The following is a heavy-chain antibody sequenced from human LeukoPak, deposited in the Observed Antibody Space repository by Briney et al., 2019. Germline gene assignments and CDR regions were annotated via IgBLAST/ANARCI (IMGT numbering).Heavy chain of an antibody. J-gene: IGHJ4*02. Sequence: SETLSLSCTVSGGSISSGDYYWSWIRQPPGKGLEWIGYIYYSGSTYYNPSLKSRVTISVDTSKNQFSLKPSSVTAADTAVYYCARHRPVHFDYWGQGTLVTVSS. CDR2: IYYSGST. D-gene: IGHD6-19*01. CDR3: ARHRPVHFDY. CDR1: GGSISSGDYY. V-gene: IGHV4-30-4*01.